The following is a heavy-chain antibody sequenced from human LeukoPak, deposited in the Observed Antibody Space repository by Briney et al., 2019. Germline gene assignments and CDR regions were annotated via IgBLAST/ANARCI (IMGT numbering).Heavy chain of an antibody. CDR1: GFTVSSNY. CDR3: ARDLAGYNSFDY. V-gene: IGHV3-66*01. CDR2: IYSGGST. J-gene: IGHJ4*02. Sequence: PGGSLRLSCAASGFTVSSNYMSWVRQAPGKRLEWVSSIYSGGSTYYTDSVKGRFTISRDNSKNTLYLQMNSLRAEDTAVYYCARDLAGYNSFDYWGQGTLVTVSS. D-gene: IGHD5-24*01.